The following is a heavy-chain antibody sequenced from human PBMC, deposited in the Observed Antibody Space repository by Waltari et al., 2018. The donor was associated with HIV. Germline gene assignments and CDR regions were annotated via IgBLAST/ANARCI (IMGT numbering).Heavy chain of an antibody. CDR3: SRMQRSYGSEQSRYFYFGIDV. CDR2: LYSNCNT. D-gene: IGHD3-10*01. Sequence: EVQLVESGGNLTQPGGSLILSCAASGFSVDSNYMSWVCQAPGKGLEWVSVLYSNCNTKYVDSLKVRFTIFRDNSKNTLYLQMNTLRAEDTAVYYCSRMQRSYGSEQSRYFYFGIDVWGQGTSVIVSS. J-gene: IGHJ6*02. V-gene: IGHV3-53*01. CDR1: GFSVDSNY.